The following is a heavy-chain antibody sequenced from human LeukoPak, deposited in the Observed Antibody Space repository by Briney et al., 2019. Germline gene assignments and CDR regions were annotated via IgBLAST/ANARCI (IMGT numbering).Heavy chain of an antibody. V-gene: IGHV3-48*03. Sequence: PGGSLRLSCAASGFTFRSYEMNWVRQATGKGLEWVSYISSSGNTIYYADSVKGRFTISRDNAKNSLYLQMNSLRAEDSAVYYCARDRYCGSYPLDYWGQGTLVTVSS. J-gene: IGHJ4*02. D-gene: IGHD1-26*01. CDR2: ISSSGNTI. CDR3: ARDRYCGSYPLDY. CDR1: GFTFRSYE.